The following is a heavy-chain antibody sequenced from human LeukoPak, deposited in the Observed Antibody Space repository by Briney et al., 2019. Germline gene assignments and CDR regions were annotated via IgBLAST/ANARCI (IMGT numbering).Heavy chain of an antibody. Sequence: ASVKVSCKASGGTFSSYAINWVRQATGQGLEWMGYMNPNSGYTVYAQKFQGRVTMTRNISISTAYMELSSLRSEDTAVYYCAKVPRELTGKWGQGTLVTVSA. D-gene: IGHD7-27*01. CDR1: GGTFSSYA. CDR2: MNPNSGYT. CDR3: AKVPRELTGK. V-gene: IGHV1-8*02. J-gene: IGHJ4*02.